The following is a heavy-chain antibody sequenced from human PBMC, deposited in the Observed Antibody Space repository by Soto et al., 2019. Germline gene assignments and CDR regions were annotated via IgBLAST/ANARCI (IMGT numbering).Heavy chain of an antibody. CDR1: GGTFSSYA. Sequence: GASVKVSCKASGGTFSSYAISWVRQAPGQGLKWMGGIIPIFGTANYAQKFQGRVTITADESTSTAYMELSSLRSEDTAVYYCAXVGHTAMVYDYCYGIDVWGQGTTVTVSS. J-gene: IGHJ6*02. V-gene: IGHV1-69*13. CDR2: IIPIFGTA. D-gene: IGHD5-18*01. CDR3: AXVGHTAMVYDYCYGIDV.